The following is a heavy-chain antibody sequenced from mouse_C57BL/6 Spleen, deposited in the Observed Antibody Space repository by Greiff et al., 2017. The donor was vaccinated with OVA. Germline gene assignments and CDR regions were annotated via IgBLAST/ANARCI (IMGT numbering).Heavy chain of an antibody. CDR1: GFTFSSYG. D-gene: IGHD2-1*01. CDR3: ARIYSDYAMDY. Sequence: EVQGVESGGDLVKPGGSLKLSCAASGFTFSSYGMSWVRQTPDKRLEWVATISSGGSYTYYPDSVTGRFTISRDNAKNTLYLQMSSLKSEDTAMYYCARIYSDYAMDYGGQGTSVTVSS. J-gene: IGHJ4*01. CDR2: ISSGGSYT. V-gene: IGHV5-6*01.